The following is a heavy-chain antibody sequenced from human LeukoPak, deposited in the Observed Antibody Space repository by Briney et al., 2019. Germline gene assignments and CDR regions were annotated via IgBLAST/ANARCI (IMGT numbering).Heavy chain of an antibody. J-gene: IGHJ3*02. CDR3: ARHPRGIGSGWYFGAFDI. CDR1: GGSISSSGYY. CDR2: IYYSGST. D-gene: IGHD6-19*01. V-gene: IGHV4-39*01. Sequence: SETLSLTCTVSGGSISSSGYYWGWIRQSPGKGLEWIGSIYYSGSTYYNPSLKGRVTISVDTSKNQFSLKLSSVTAADTAVYYCARHPRGIGSGWYFGAFDIWGQGTMVTVSS.